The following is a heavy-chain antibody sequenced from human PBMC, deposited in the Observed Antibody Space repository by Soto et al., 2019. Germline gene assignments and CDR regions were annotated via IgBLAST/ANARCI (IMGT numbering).Heavy chain of an antibody. V-gene: IGHV4-59*08. Sequence: SETLSLTCTVSGGSVSSYYWSWIRQSPGKGLEWIGYIYYSGSTKYKTSLKSRVTISVDTSKNQFSLKVSSATAAYTAVYYFARHSNRNYGLYYFDYWGLGALVTVSS. J-gene: IGHJ4*02. CDR3: ARHSNRNYGLYYFDY. D-gene: IGHD4-4*01. CDR1: GGSVSSYY. CDR2: IYYSGST.